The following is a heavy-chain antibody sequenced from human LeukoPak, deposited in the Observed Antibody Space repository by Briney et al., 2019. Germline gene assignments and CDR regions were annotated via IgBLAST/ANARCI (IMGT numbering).Heavy chain of an antibody. D-gene: IGHD1-26*01. CDR2: IYPGDSDT. CDR1: GYSFTSYW. Sequence: GESLKISCKGSGYSFTSYWIGWVRQMPGKGVEWMGIIYPGDSDTRYSPSFQGQVTISADKSISTTYLQRSSLKASDTATYYCARTGSYLSYGAFDIWGQGTMVTVSS. J-gene: IGHJ3*02. V-gene: IGHV5-51*01. CDR3: ARTGSYLSYGAFDI.